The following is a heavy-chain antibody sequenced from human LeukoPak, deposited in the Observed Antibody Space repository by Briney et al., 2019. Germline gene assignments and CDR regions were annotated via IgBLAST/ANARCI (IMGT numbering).Heavy chain of an antibody. CDR3: ARDRGNSSGWYYFDY. D-gene: IGHD6-19*01. CDR2: ISAYNGNT. J-gene: IGHJ4*02. V-gene: IGHV1-18*01. Sequence: ASVKVSCKASGYTFTSYGISWVRQAPGQGLEWVGWISAYNGNTNYAQELQGRVTMTTDTSTSTAYMELRSLRSDDTAVYYCARDRGNSSGWYYFDYWGQGTLVTVSS. CDR1: GYTFTSYG.